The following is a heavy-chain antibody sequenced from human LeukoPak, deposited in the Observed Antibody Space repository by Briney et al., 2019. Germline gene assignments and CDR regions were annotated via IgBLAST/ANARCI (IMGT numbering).Heavy chain of an antibody. J-gene: IGHJ4*02. CDR3: ARDFSREPYYDSSGYPGY. CDR2: ISSSSSYI. CDR1: GFTFSSYS. D-gene: IGHD3-22*01. V-gene: IGHV3-21*01. Sequence: PGGSLRLSCAASGFTFSSYSMNWVRQAPGKGLEWVSSISSSSSYIYYADSVKGRFTISRDNAKNSLYPQMNSLRAEDTAVYYCARDFSREPYYDSSGYPGYWGQGTLVTVSS.